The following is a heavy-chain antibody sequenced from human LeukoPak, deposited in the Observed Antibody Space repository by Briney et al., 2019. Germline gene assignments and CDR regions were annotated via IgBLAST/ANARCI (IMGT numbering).Heavy chain of an antibody. CDR2: IYTSGST. V-gene: IGHV4-61*02. D-gene: IGHD4-23*01. J-gene: IGHJ3*02. Sequence: SQTLSLTCTVSGGSISSGSYYWSWIRQPAGKGLEWIGRIYTSGSTNYNPSLKSRVTISVDTSKNQFSLKLSSVTAADTAVYYCAKERGNSAAFDIWGQGTMVTVSS. CDR3: AKERGNSAAFDI. CDR1: GGSISSGSYY.